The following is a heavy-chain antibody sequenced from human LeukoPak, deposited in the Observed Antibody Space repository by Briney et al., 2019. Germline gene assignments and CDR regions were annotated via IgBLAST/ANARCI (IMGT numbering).Heavy chain of an antibody. Sequence: PSETLSLTCTVSGGSISSSNYYWTWIRQPPGKGLEWIGYIYYSGSTNNNPSLKSRLTISIDTSKNQFSLKLSSVTAADTAVYYCARNYASGNYFDFYYYNMDVWGQGTTVTVSS. CDR3: ARNYASGNYFDFYYYNMDV. D-gene: IGHD3-10*01. J-gene: IGHJ6*02. CDR1: GGSISSSNYY. CDR2: IYYSGST. V-gene: IGHV4-61*01.